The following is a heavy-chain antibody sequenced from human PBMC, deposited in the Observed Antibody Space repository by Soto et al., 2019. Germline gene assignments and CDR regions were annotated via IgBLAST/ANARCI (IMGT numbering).Heavy chain of an antibody. J-gene: IGHJ5*02. CDR3: ARDRGPSSGYYPAWFDP. CDR1: GGTFSSYA. CDR2: IIPIFGTA. D-gene: IGHD3-22*01. Sequence: QVQLVQSGAEVKKPGSSVKVSCKASGGTFSSYAITWVRQAPGQGLEWMGGIIPIFGTANYAQKFQGRVTMTAAESTSTADMELSSLRSEDTAVYYCARDRGPSSGYYPAWFDPWGQGTLVTVSS. V-gene: IGHV1-69*12.